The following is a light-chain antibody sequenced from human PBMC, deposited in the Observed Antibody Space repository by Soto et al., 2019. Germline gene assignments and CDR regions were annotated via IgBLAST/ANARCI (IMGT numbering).Light chain of an antibody. CDR1: NSDVGSYNY. CDR2: EVS. V-gene: IGLV2-8*01. J-gene: IGLJ1*01. Sequence: QSALTQPPSASGSPGQSVTISCTGKNSDVGSYNYVSWYQQHPGKAPKLIIFEVSKRPSGVPDRFSGSKSGNTASLTVSGRQAEDEADYYCSSYAGTNTRYLFGTGTQLTVL. CDR3: SSYAGTNTRYL.